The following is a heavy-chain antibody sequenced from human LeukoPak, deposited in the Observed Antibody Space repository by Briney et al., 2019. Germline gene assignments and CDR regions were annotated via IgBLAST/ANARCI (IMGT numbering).Heavy chain of an antibody. CDR3: ARDPGVPAAAGTGLLYYFDY. CDR1: GFTFSTYW. CDR2: IKEDGGEK. V-gene: IGHV3-7*01. D-gene: IGHD6-13*01. J-gene: IGHJ4*02. Sequence: GGSLRLSCAASGFTFSTYWMSWVSQAPGKGLEWVANIKEDGGEKYYVDSVKGRFTISRDNAKNSLYLQMNSLRVEDTAVYYCARDPGVPAAAGTGLLYYFDYWGQGTLVTVSS.